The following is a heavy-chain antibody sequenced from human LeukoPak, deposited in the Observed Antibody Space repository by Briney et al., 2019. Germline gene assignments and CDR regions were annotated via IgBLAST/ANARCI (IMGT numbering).Heavy chain of an antibody. CDR1: GGSISSYY. CDR2: IFYTGST. J-gene: IGHJ4*02. CDR3: ARMIDGHYSDY. V-gene: IGHV4-59*01. D-gene: IGHD5-24*01. Sequence: SETLSLTCTVSGGSISSYYWSWIRQPPGKGLEWIGYIFYTGSTNYNPSLKSRVTISVDTSKNQFSLNLSSVTAADTAVYYCARMIDGHYSDYWGQGTLVTVSS.